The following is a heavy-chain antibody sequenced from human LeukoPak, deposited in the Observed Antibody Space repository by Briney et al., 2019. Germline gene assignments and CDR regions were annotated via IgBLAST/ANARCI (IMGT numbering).Heavy chain of an antibody. CDR3: ARQNYDSSGHA. J-gene: IGHJ5*02. Sequence: PSETLSLTCAVYGGSFSGYYWSWIRQPPGKVLEWIGEINHSGSTNYNPSLKSRVTISVDTSKNQFSLKLSSVTAADTAVYYCARQNYDSSGHAWGQGTLVTVSS. CDR1: GGSFSGYY. V-gene: IGHV4-34*01. D-gene: IGHD3-22*01. CDR2: INHSGST.